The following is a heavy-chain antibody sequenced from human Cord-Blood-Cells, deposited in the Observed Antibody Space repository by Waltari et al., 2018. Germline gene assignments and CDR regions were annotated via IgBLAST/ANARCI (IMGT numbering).Heavy chain of an antibody. J-gene: IGHJ4*02. CDR1: GFTSSSYW. CDR2: IKQDGSEK. D-gene: IGHD2-21*01. V-gene: IGHV3-7*01. Sequence: EVQLVESGGGLVQPGGSLRLSCAASGFTSSSYWMSWVRQAPGKGLEWVANIKQDGSEKYYVDSVKGRFTISRDNAKNSLYLQMNSLRAEDTAVYYCARDPLGWGSDYWGQGTLVTVSS. CDR3: ARDPLGWGSDY.